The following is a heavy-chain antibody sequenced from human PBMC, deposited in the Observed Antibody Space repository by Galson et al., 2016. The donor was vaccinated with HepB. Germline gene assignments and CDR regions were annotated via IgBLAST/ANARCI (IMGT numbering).Heavy chain of an antibody. J-gene: IGHJ3*02. CDR3: ARRTGTAGDAFDM. V-gene: IGHV1-69*13. CDR2: IIPISGKI. D-gene: IGHD1-7*01. Sequence: SVKVSCKASGGTFSSYAISWVRQAPRKGLEWMGDIIPISGKISYAQSFQGRVTITADESTSTVYMDLSGLRSEDTAFYYCARRTGTAGDAFDMWGQGTMVSVSS. CDR1: GGTFSSYA.